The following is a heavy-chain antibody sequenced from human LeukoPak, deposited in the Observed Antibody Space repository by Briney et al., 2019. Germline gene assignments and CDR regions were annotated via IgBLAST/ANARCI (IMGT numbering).Heavy chain of an antibody. D-gene: IGHD1-26*01. CDR1: GFTVSSNY. CDR2: IYSGGST. J-gene: IGHJ4*02. CDR3: ARGELLDY. V-gene: IGHV3-53*01. Sequence: PGGSLRLSCAASGFTVSSNYMSWVRQAPGKGPEWVSVIYSGGSTSYADSVKGRFTISRDNSKNTVYLQMNSLRVEDTAVYYCARGELLDYWGQGTLVTVSS.